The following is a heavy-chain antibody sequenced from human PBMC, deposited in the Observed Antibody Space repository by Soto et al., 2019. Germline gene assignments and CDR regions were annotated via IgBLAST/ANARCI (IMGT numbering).Heavy chain of an antibody. Sequence: QVQLVQSGAEVKRPGASVKVSSRASGYTFVDYALHWVRQAPGQGLEWVGWLNPNTGNIKYSHKFEDRVSITRDTATSTAYMELRGLRSEDTAVYFCSREAIVAENWFDPWGQGTLVTVSS. CDR1: GYTFVDYA. D-gene: IGHD5-12*01. J-gene: IGHJ5*02. CDR3: SREAIVAENWFDP. V-gene: IGHV1-3*01. CDR2: LNPNTGNI.